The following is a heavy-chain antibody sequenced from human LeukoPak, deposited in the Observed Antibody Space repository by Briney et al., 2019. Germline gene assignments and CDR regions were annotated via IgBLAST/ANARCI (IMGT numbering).Heavy chain of an antibody. Sequence: SETLSLTCAVSGGSISSSNWWSWVRQPPGKGLEWIGYIYYSGSTYYNPSLKSRVTMSVDTFKNQFSLKLSSVTAADTAVYYCARDRGRKYQLQYWYFDLWGRGTPVTVSS. D-gene: IGHD2-2*01. CDR3: ARDRGRKYQLQYWYFDL. CDR2: IYYSGST. V-gene: IGHV4-4*02. J-gene: IGHJ2*01. CDR1: GGSISSSNW.